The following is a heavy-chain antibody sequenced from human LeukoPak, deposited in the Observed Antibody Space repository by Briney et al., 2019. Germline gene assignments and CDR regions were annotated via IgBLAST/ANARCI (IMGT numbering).Heavy chain of an antibody. J-gene: IGHJ6*03. Sequence: GGSLRLSCAASGFTFSSYGMHWVRQAPGKGLEWVAVISYDGSNKYYADSVKGRFTISRDNSKNTLYLQMNSLRAEDTAVYFCAKGSKAVLFTRDHYMDVWGKGTTVTISS. V-gene: IGHV3-30*18. D-gene: IGHD6-19*01. CDR1: GFTFSSYG. CDR2: ISYDGSNK. CDR3: AKGSKAVLFTRDHYMDV.